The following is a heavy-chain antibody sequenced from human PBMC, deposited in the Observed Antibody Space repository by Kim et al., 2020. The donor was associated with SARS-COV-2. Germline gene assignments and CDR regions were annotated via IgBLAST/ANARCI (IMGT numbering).Heavy chain of an antibody. CDR1: GFTFSSYA. CDR3: AKDIWFGESPYYYYYGMDV. V-gene: IGHV3-23*01. CDR2: TSGSGGST. Sequence: GGSLRLSCAASGFTFSSYAMSWVRQAPGKGLEWVSATSGSGGSTYYADSVKGRFTISRDNSKNTLYLQMNSLRAEDTAVYYCAKDIWFGESPYYYYYGMDVWGQGTTVTVSS. D-gene: IGHD3-10*01. J-gene: IGHJ6*02.